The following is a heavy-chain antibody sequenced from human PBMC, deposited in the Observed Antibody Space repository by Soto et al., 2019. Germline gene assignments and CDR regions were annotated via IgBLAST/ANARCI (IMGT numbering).Heavy chain of an antibody. V-gene: IGHV3-30-3*01. J-gene: IGHJ6*02. CDR3: ARDKQWLAGYYYYGMDV. D-gene: IGHD6-19*01. CDR2: ISYVGSNK. Sequence: PGGSLRLSCAASGFTFSSYAMHWVRQAPGKGLEWVAVISYVGSNKYYADSVKGRFTISRDNSKNTLYLQMNSLRAEDTAVYYCARDKQWLAGYYYYGMDVWGQGTTVTVSS. CDR1: GFTFSSYA.